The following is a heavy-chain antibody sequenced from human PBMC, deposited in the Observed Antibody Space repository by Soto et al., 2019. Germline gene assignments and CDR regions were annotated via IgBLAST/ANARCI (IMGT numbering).Heavy chain of an antibody. Sequence: GASVKVSCKASGYSFTDYHIYWVRQAPGQGLEWLGRINPKSGGTSTAQKFQGWVTMTADTSISTASMELTRLTSDDTAIYYCARGDSTDCSNGVCSFFYNHDMDVWGQGTTVTVS. V-gene: IGHV1-2*04. CDR1: GYSFTDYH. CDR3: ARGDSTDCSNGVCSFFYNHDMDV. D-gene: IGHD2-8*01. CDR2: INPKSGGT. J-gene: IGHJ6*02.